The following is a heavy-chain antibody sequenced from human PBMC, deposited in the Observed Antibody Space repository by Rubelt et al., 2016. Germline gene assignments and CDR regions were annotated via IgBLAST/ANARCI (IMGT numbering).Heavy chain of an antibody. CDR1: GGSISTSNW. CDR2: INSDGSGT. J-gene: IGHJ4*02. CDR3: AASVDY. V-gene: IGHV3-74*01. Sequence: VQLQESGPGLVKPSGTLSLTCAVSGGSISTSNWWSWVRQPPGKGLVWVYHINSDGSGTGYADSVKGRFSDSRDNANNTLDLQMTSLRAEDTAVYYCAASVDYWGQGTLVTVSS. D-gene: IGHD6-6*01.